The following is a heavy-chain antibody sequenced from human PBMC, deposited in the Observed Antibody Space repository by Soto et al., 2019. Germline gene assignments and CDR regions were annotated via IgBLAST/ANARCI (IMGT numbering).Heavy chain of an antibody. CDR2: VHHSWGS. CDR3: ARQGFGPLHGLVDV. CDR1: GGSISSYY. V-gene: IGHV4-59*08. D-gene: IGHD3-10*01. Sequence: QVQLQESGPGLVKPSETLSLSCTVSGGSISSYYWSWFRQSPGKRMEWIGYVHHSWGSSYNPSLQSRVAIPIAPCKSQFSLKVTSVAAPAPAVYYCARQGFGPLHGLVDVWGQGTTVTVSS. J-gene: IGHJ6*02.